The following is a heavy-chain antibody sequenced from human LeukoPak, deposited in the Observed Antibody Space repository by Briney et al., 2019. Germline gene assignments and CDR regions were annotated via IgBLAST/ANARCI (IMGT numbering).Heavy chain of an antibody. CDR1: GFTFSSYS. CDR3: ATDWYPRHPGSSPALAAFDI. J-gene: IGHJ3*02. CDR2: ISSSSSYI. Sequence: GGSLRLSCAASGFTFSSYSMNWVRQAPGKGLEWVSSISSSSSYIYYADSVEGRFTISRDNAKNSLYLQMNSLRAEDTAVYYCATDWYPRHPGSSPALAAFDIWGQGTMVTVSS. V-gene: IGHV3-21*01. D-gene: IGHD3-10*01.